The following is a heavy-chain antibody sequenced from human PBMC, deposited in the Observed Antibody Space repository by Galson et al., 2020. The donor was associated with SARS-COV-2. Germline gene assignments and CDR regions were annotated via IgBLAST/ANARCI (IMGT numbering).Heavy chain of an antibody. CDR1: GFTFNDFW. D-gene: IGHD6-19*01. V-gene: IGHV3-7*01. CDR3: SREGWQGGD. Sequence: ESLKISCEVSGFTFNDFWMSWFRQAPGKGLEWVANIKGDGSETNYADFVQGRFSISRDNAANSLYLQMNSLSVEDSAVYYCSREGWQGGDWGQGTRVTVSS. CDR2: IKGDGSET. J-gene: IGHJ4*02.